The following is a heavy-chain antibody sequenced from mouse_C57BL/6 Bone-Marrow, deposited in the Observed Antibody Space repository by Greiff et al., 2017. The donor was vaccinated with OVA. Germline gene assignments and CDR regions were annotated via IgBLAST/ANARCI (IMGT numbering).Heavy chain of an antibody. V-gene: IGHV1-80*01. Sequence: QVQLQQSGAELVKPGASVKISCKASGYAFSSYWMNWVKQRPGKGLEWIGQIYPGDGDTNYNGKFKGKATLTADKSSSTAYMQLSSLTSEDSAVYFCARSNWDCYAMDYWGQGTSVTVSS. J-gene: IGHJ4*01. CDR3: ARSNWDCYAMDY. CDR2: IYPGDGDT. D-gene: IGHD4-1*01. CDR1: GYAFSSYW.